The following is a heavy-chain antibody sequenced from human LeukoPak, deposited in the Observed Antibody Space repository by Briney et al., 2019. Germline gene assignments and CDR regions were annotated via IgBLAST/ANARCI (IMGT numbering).Heavy chain of an antibody. J-gene: IGHJ4*02. CDR1: GYFITSGHY. D-gene: IGHD3-22*01. Sequence: SETLSLTCAVSGYFITSGHYWGWIRQPPGKGLEWIGSISHSGYTYYNPSLKGRVTISVDTSKNQFSLKLSSVTAADTAVYYCARQPTYYYDSSGYQYTRDYWGQGTLVTVSS. V-gene: IGHV4-38-2*01. CDR2: ISHSGYT. CDR3: ARQPTYYYDSSGYQYTRDY.